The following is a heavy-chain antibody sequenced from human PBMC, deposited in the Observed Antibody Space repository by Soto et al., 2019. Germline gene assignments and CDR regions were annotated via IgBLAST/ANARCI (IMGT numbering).Heavy chain of an antibody. J-gene: IGHJ4*02. V-gene: IGHV4-59*01. CDR3: ARAGAKYYDILTGYLDY. CDR1: GGSISSYY. CDR2: IYYSGST. D-gene: IGHD3-9*01. Sequence: QVQLQESGPGLVKPSETLSLTCTVSGGSISSYYWSWIRQPPGKGLEWIGYIYYSGSTNYNPSLKSRVTISVDTSKNQFSLKLSSVPAADTAVYYCARAGAKYYDILTGYLDYWGQGTLVTVSS.